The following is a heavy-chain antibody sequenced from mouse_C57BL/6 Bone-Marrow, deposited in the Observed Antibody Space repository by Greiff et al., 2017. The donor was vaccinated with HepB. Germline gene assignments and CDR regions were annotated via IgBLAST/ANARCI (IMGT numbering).Heavy chain of an antibody. Sequence: QVHVKQPGAELVKPGASVKLSCKASGYTFTSYWMHWVKQRPGQGLEWIGMIHPNSGSTNYNEKFKSKATLTVDKSSSTAYMQLSSLTSEDSAVYYCARSRDYYGSFYYAMDYWGQGTSVTVSS. V-gene: IGHV1-64*01. CDR3: ARSRDYYGSFYYAMDY. CDR2: IHPNSGST. CDR1: GYTFTSYW. J-gene: IGHJ4*01. D-gene: IGHD1-1*01.